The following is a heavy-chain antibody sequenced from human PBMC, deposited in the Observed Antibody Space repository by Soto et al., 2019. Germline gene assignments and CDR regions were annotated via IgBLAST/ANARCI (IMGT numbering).Heavy chain of an antibody. CDR1: GFTFSSYA. D-gene: IGHD5-12*01. V-gene: IGHV3-23*01. CDR3: AKDILSKVDIVATTYYYYYMDV. CDR2: ISGSGGST. Sequence: GSLRLSCAASGFTFSSYAMSWVRQAPGKGLEWVSAISGSGGSTYYADSVKGRFTISRDNSKNTLYLQMNSLRAEDTAVYYCAKDILSKVDIVATTYYYYYMDVWGKGTTVTVSS. J-gene: IGHJ6*03.